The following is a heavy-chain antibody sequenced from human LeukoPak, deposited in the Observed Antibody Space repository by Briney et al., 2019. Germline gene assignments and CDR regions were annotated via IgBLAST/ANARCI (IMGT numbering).Heavy chain of an antibody. CDR3: ARLPSSDASLIVVVPAAILSAFDI. J-gene: IGHJ3*02. CDR2: IYYSGST. D-gene: IGHD2-2*02. V-gene: IGHV4-39*01. Sequence: SETLSLICTVSGGSISSSSYYWGWIRQPPGKGLEWIGSIYYSGSTYYNPSLKSRVTISVDTSKNQFSLKLSSVTAADTAVYYCARLPSSDASLIVVVPAAILSAFDIWGQGTMVTVSS. CDR1: GGSISSSSYY.